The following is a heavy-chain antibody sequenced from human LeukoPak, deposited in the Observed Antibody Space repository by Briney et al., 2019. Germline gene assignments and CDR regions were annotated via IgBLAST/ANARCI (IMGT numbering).Heavy chain of an antibody. J-gene: IGHJ6*03. D-gene: IGHD5-18*01. CDR3: ARGVGYSYGYGMYYYYMDV. CDR1: GFTFSSYW. CDR2: IKQDGSGK. V-gene: IGHV3-7*01. Sequence: GGSLRLSCAASGFTFSSYWMSWVRQAPGKGLEWVANIKQDGSGKYYVDSVKGRFTISRDNAKNSLYLQMNSPRAEDTAVYYCARGVGYSYGYGMYYYYMDVWGKGTTVTISS.